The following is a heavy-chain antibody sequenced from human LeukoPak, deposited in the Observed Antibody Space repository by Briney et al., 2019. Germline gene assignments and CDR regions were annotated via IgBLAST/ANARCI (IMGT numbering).Heavy chain of an antibody. V-gene: IGHV5-51*01. CDR1: GYRFTTYW. Sequence: GESLKISCKGSGYRFTTYWIGWVRQMPEKGLEWMGIICPGDSDTRYSPSFQGQVTISADKSISTAYLQWSSLKASDTAMYYCASCGGDYACSNWGQGTLVTVSS. CDR2: ICPGDSDT. D-gene: IGHD2-21*02. J-gene: IGHJ4*02. CDR3: ASCGGDYACSN.